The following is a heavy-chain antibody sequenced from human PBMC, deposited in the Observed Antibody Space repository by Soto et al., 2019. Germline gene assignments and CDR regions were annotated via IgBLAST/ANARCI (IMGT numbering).Heavy chain of an antibody. Sequence: ASVKVSCKVSGYTLTELSMHWVRQAPGKGLEWMGGFDPEDGETIYAQKFQGRVTMTEDTSTDTAYMELSSLRSEDTAVYYCATAEIAVAGTWIGYWGQGTLVTVSS. CDR2: FDPEDGET. J-gene: IGHJ4*02. D-gene: IGHD6-19*01. V-gene: IGHV1-24*01. CDR3: ATAEIAVAGTWIGY. CDR1: GYTLTELS.